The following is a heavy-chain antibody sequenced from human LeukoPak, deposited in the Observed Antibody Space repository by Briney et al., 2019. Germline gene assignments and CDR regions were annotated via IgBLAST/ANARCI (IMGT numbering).Heavy chain of an antibody. CDR2: MYHSGST. CDR3: ARHQGFGSATMVRGVTRAEYFQH. CDR1: NYSISTDYY. V-gene: IGHV4-38-2*02. Sequence: SETLSLTCTVSNYSISTDYYWGWIRQPPGKGLEWIGTMYHSGSTYYNPSLKSRVTISVDTSKNQFSLKLSSVTAADTAVYYCARHQGFGSATMVRGVTRAEYFQHWGQGTLVTVSS. D-gene: IGHD3-10*01. J-gene: IGHJ1*01.